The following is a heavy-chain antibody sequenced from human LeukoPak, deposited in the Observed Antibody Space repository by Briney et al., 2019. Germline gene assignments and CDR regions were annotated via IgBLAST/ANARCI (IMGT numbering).Heavy chain of an antibody. J-gene: IGHJ4*02. V-gene: IGHV3-21*01. CDR2: ISSSSSYI. CDR1: GFTFSSYS. CDR3: ARDPGRTFDY. Sequence: PGGSLRLSCAASGFTFSSYSMNWVRQAPGRGLEWVSSISSSSSYIYYADSVKGRFTISRDNAKNSLYLQMNSLRAEDTAVYYCARDPGRTFDYWGQGTLVTVSS. D-gene: IGHD3-10*01.